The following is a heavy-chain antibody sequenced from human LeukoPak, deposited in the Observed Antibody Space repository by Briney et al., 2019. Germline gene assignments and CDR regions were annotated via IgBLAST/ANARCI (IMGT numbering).Heavy chain of an antibody. V-gene: IGHV4-59*01. J-gene: IGHJ6*03. CDR1: GGSISSYY. CDR3: ARVEEGYGSGRRENYYYYYMDV. D-gene: IGHD3-10*01. Sequence: SETLSLTCTVAGGSISSYYWSWIRQPPGKGLEWIGYIHYSGSTNYNPSLKSRVTISVDTSKKQFSLKLSSGTAADTAVYYCARVEEGYGSGRRENYYYYYMDVWGKGTTVTISS. CDR2: IHYSGST.